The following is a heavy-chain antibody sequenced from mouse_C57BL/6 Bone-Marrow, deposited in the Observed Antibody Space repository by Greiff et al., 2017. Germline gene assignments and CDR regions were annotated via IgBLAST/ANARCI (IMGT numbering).Heavy chain of an antibody. D-gene: IGHD2-1*01. CDR2: INYDGSST. Sequence: EVMLVESEGGLVQPGSSMKLSCTASGFTFSDYYMAWVRQVPEKGLEWVANINYDGSSTYYLDSLKSRFIISRDNAKNILYLQMSSLKSEDTATYYCARDNGNSYFDYWVQGTTLTVSS. J-gene: IGHJ2*01. CDR3: ARDNGNSYFDY. V-gene: IGHV5-16*01. CDR1: GFTFSDYY.